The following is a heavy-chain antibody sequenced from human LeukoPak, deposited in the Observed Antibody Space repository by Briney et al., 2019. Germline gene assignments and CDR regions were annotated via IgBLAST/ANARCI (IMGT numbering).Heavy chain of an antibody. Sequence: GGSLRLSCAASGFTFSSYGMHWVRQAPGKGLEWVAVISYDGSNKYYADSVKGRFTISRDNSKNTLYLQMNSLRAEDTAVYYCAKDQYYYDSSGYYPGYWGQGTLVTVSS. CDR3: AKDQYYYDSSGYYPGY. CDR2: ISYDGSNK. D-gene: IGHD3-22*01. J-gene: IGHJ4*02. CDR1: GFTFSSYG. V-gene: IGHV3-30*18.